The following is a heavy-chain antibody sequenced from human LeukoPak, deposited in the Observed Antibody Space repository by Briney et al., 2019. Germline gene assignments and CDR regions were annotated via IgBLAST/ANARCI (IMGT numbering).Heavy chain of an antibody. J-gene: IGHJ4*02. V-gene: IGHV3-23*01. CDR3: AAQSRYYDILTGYSEEYYFDY. Sequence: PGGSLRLSCAASGFTFSSYAMSWVRQAPGKGLEWVSAISGSGGSTYYADSVKGRFTISRDNSKNTLYLQMNSLRAEDTAVYYCAAQSRYYDILTGYSEEYYFDYWGQGTLVTVSS. CDR1: GFTFSSYA. CDR2: ISGSGGST. D-gene: IGHD3-9*01.